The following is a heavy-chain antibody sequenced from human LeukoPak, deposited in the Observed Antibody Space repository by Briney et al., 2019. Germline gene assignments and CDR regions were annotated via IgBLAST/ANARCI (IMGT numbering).Heavy chain of an antibody. CDR1: GESLNSYY. D-gene: IGHD2-15*01. Sequence: SQTLSLTCAVYGESLNSYYWSSVRQPPGEGLEWIGEIYESGTTEYNPSLKSRVTISMVPSKQQFSLSLSSVTAADTAVYYCARGAWATRLGSWGLGTPVIVSS. V-gene: IGHV4-34*01. CDR2: IYESGTT. CDR3: ARGAWATRLGS. J-gene: IGHJ4*02.